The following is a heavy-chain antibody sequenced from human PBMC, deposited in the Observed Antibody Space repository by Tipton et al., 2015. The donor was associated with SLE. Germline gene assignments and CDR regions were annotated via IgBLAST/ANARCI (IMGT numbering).Heavy chain of an antibody. J-gene: IGHJ3*01. Sequence: SLRLSCAASGFTFSHFGMHWLRQAPGKGLEWVALLWYDGSNKHYRDSVKGRFTISRDNAKNMLYLQMNSLRAEDTALYYCARDTHSGRRSDQWGQGTMVTVSS. D-gene: IGHD1-26*01. CDR2: LWYDGSNK. CDR3: ARDTHSGRRSDQ. CDR1: GFTFSHFG. V-gene: IGHV3-33*01.